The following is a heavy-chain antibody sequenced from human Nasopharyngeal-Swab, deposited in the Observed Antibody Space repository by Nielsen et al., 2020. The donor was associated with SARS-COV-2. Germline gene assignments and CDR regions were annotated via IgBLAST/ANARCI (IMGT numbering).Heavy chain of an antibody. CDR1: GGSISSGGYY. Sequence: GSLRLSCTVSGGSISSGGYYWSWIRQPPGKGLEWIGEINHSGSTNYNPSLKSRVTISVDTSKNQFSLKLSSVTAADTAVYYCARALGYSSAWGQGTLVTVSS. CDR2: INHSGST. J-gene: IGHJ5*02. CDR3: ARALGYSSA. V-gene: IGHV4-39*07. D-gene: IGHD6-19*01.